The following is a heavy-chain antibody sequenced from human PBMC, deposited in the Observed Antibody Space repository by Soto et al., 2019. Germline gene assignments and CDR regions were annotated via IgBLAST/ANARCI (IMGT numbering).Heavy chain of an antibody. CDR1: GFTVSSNF. J-gene: IGHJ6*02. D-gene: IGHD3-10*01. Sequence: GGSLRLSCAASGFTVSSNFMNWVRQAPGKGLEWVSVIYSGGSTYYADSVKGRFTISRDNSKNTLYLQMNSLRAEDTAVYYCARDPFGGMDVWGQGTTVTVSS. V-gene: IGHV3-53*01. CDR3: ARDPFGGMDV. CDR2: IYSGGST.